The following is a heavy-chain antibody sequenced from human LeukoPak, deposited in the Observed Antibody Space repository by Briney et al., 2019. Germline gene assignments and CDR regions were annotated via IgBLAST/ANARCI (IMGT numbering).Heavy chain of an antibody. J-gene: IGHJ5*02. CDR2: ICYGGNT. CDR1: GGSISSANYC. V-gene: IGHV4-30-4*01. CDR3: ARALYWFDP. Sequence: PSQTLSLTCSVSGGSISSANYCWSWIRQPPAKGLEWIGYICYGGNTYYSPSLKSRVTISVDTSKNQFSLNLTSVTATDTAVYYCARALYWFDPWGQGTLVTVSS.